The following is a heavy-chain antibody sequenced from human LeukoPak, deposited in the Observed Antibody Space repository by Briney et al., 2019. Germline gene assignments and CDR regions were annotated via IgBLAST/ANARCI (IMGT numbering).Heavy chain of an antibody. J-gene: IGHJ4*02. CDR2: IHYSGSP. V-gene: IGHV4-59*12. Sequence: SETLSLTCTVSGGSISNYYWSWIRQPPGKGLEWIGYIHYSGSPNYNPSLKSRVTMSVGESKNEFSLKLTSVTAADTAVYYCARFHTSSWFFDSWGQGILVTVSS. CDR3: ARFHTSSWFFDS. D-gene: IGHD6-13*01. CDR1: GGSISNYY.